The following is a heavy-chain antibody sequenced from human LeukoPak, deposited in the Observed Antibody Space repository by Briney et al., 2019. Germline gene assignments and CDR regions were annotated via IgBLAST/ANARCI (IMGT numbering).Heavy chain of an antibody. Sequence: ASVKVSCKASGYTFTGYYMHWVRQAPGQGLEWMGWINPNSGGTNYAQKFQGRVTMTRDTSISTAYMELSRLRSDDTAVYYCAREGYFGSGSYPPTGQDAFDIWGQGTMVTVSS. D-gene: IGHD3-10*01. CDR1: GYTFTGYY. CDR3: AREGYFGSGSYPPTGQDAFDI. V-gene: IGHV1-2*02. J-gene: IGHJ3*02. CDR2: INPNSGGT.